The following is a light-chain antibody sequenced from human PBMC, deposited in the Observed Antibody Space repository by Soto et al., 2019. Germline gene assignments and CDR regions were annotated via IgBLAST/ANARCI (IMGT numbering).Light chain of an antibody. Sequence: EIVLTQSPATLSLSPGDRATLSCRASHSVGGLLAWYQQKPGQAPRLLIYFASNRASGIPDRFGGSGSGTDFTLTIDSLEPEDFALFYCQQHSSWPWTFGQGTRVEIK. CDR2: FAS. CDR1: HSVGGL. J-gene: IGKJ1*01. V-gene: IGKV3-11*01. CDR3: QQHSSWPWT.